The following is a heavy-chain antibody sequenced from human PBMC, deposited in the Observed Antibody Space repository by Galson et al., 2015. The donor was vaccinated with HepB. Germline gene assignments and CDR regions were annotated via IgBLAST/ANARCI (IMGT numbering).Heavy chain of an antibody. D-gene: IGHD6-13*01. CDR3: ARGTDSSSWYGRLGAFDI. J-gene: IGHJ3*02. V-gene: IGHV3-21*01. Sequence: SLRLSCAASEFTFSSYSMNWVRQAPGKGLEWVSSISSSSSYIYYADSVKGRFTISRDNAKNSLYLQMNSLRAEDTAVYYCARGTDSSSWYGRLGAFDIWGQGTVVTVSS. CDR2: ISSSSSYI. CDR1: EFTFSSYS.